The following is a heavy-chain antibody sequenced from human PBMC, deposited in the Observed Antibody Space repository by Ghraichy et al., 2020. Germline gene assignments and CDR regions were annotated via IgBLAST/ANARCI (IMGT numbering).Heavy chain of an antibody. D-gene: IGHD3-22*01. V-gene: IGHV4-39*01. Sequence: SETLSLTCTVSGGSISSSSYYWGWIRQPPGKGLEWIGSIYYSGSTYYNPSLKSRVTISVDTSKNQFSLKLSSVTAADTAVYYCARWGSYDSSGYRLDDAFDIWGQGTMVTVSS. J-gene: IGHJ3*02. CDR3: ARWGSYDSSGYRLDDAFDI. CDR1: GGSISSSSYY. CDR2: IYYSGST.